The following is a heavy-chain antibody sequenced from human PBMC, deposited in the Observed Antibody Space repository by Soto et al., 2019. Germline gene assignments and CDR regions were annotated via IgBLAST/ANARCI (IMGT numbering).Heavy chain of an antibody. CDR3: ARGNSNYYYGMDV. CDR2: INPNSGGT. J-gene: IGHJ6*02. CDR1: GYTFTGYY. V-gene: IGHV1-2*04. D-gene: IGHD4-4*01. Sequence: GASVKVSCKASGYTFTGYYMHWVRQAPGQGLEWMGWINPNSGGTNYAQKFQGWVTMTRDTSISTAYMELSRLRSDDTAVYYCARGNSNYYYGMDVWGQGTTVTVSS.